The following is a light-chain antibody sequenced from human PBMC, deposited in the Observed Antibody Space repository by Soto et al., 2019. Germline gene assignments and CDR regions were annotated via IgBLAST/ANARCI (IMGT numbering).Light chain of an antibody. CDR3: QQYETFSGT. Sequence: DIQMTQSPSPLSASVGDRVTITCRASQSISGWLAWYQQKPGEAPKLLIYDASALPRGVPSRFSGSGSGTKFTLTIASLQPDDVATYYCQQYETFSGTFGPGTKVDIK. CDR2: DAS. V-gene: IGKV1-5*01. CDR1: QSISGW. J-gene: IGKJ1*01.